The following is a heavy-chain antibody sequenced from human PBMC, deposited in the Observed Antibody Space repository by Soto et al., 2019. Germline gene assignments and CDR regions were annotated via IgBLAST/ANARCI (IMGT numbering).Heavy chain of an antibody. Sequence: PGGSLRLSCVASGFIFSSHWMTWVRQAPGKGLEWVATIKQDGSEKYYVDSVKGRFTISRDNAKNSLYLQMNSLRAEDTAVYYCARDSSGFWSGYQGFWGQGTLVTVSS. V-gene: IGHV3-7*03. CDR2: IKQDGSEK. CDR3: ARDSSGFWSGYQGF. CDR1: GFIFSSHW. J-gene: IGHJ4*02. D-gene: IGHD3-3*01.